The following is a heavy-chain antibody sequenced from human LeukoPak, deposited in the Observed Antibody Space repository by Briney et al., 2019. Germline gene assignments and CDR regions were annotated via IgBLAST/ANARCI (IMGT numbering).Heavy chain of an antibody. J-gene: IGHJ4*02. CDR2: ISSSSSYT. V-gene: IGHV3-11*06. D-gene: IGHD2-21*02. Sequence: GGSLRLSCAASGFXFSDYYMSWIRQAPGKGLEWVSHISSSSSYTNYADSVKGRFTISRDNAKNSLYLQMNSLRAEDTAVYYCATVVVTASYYFDYWGQGTLVTVSS. CDR1: GFXFSDYY. CDR3: ATVVVTASYYFDY.